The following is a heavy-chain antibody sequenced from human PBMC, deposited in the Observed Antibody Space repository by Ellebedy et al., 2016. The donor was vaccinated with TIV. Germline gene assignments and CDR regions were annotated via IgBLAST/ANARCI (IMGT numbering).Heavy chain of an antibody. D-gene: IGHD3-10*01. CDR3: ARDKYGSGSYYGHGMDV. V-gene: IGHV3-7*01. Sequence: GGSLRLSCAASGFTFSYSWMSWVRQAPGKGLEWVANINQDGSEKYYVDSVKGRFTISRDNAKNSLYLQMNSLRDEDTAVYYCARDKYGSGSYYGHGMDVWGQGTTVTVSS. CDR2: INQDGSEK. CDR1: GFTFSYSW. J-gene: IGHJ6*02.